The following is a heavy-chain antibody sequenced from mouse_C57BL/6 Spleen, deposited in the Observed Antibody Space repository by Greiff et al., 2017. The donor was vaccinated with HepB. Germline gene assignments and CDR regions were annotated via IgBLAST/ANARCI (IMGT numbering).Heavy chain of an antibody. J-gene: IGHJ4*01. V-gene: IGHV1-18*01. CDR2: INPNNGGT. CDR1: GYTFTDYN. D-gene: IGHD1-1*01. CDR3: AREGDYYGSYAMDY. Sequence: EVQLQQSGPELVKPGASVKIPCKASGYTFTDYNMDWVKQSHGKSLEWIGDINPNNGGTIYNQKFKGKATLTVDKSSSTAYMELRSLTSEDTAVYYCAREGDYYGSYAMDYWGQGTSVTVSS.